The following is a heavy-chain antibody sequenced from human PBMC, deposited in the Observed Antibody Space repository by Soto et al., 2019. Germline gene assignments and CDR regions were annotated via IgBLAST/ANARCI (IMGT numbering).Heavy chain of an antibody. J-gene: IGHJ5*02. V-gene: IGHV4-39*07. D-gene: IGHD3-10*01. Sequence: PSETLSLTCTVSGGSISSGGYYWSWVRQPPGKGLEWIGEIYHGGTTNYNPSLKSRVSISVDKSKNQFSLEVRSVTAADTAVYYCARDYYASGSFSNWFDPWGQGTLVTVSS. CDR2: IYHGGTT. CDR1: GGSISSGGYY. CDR3: ARDYYASGSFSNWFDP.